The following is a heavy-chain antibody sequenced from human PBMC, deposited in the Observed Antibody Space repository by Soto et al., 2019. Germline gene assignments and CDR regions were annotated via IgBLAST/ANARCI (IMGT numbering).Heavy chain of an antibody. V-gene: IGHV3-30*18. J-gene: IGHJ4*02. CDR1: GFTFSSYG. Sequence: QVQLVESGGGVVQPGRSLRLSCAASGFTFSSYGMHWVRQAPDKGLEWVAVISYDGSNKYYADSVQGRFTISRNNSQNTLYLQMNSLRAGDTAVYYCAKDRRIADRQDGVDYWGQGTPVTVSS. D-gene: IGHD6-6*01. CDR2: ISYDGSNK. CDR3: AKDRRIADRQDGVDY.